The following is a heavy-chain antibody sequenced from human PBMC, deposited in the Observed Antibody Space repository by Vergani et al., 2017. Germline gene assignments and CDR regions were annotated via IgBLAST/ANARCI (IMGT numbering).Heavy chain of an antibody. D-gene: IGHD1-26*01. V-gene: IGHV3-30-3*01. Sequence: VQLVESGGGLVPPGRSLRLSCAASGFSFSSYAMHWVRQAPGKGLEWVAVISYDGSNKYYADSVKGRFTISRDNSKNTLYLQMNSLRAEDTAVYYCASAGIVGSWGQGTLVTVSS. CDR3: ASAGIVGS. CDR1: GFSFSSYA. J-gene: IGHJ5*02. CDR2: ISYDGSNK.